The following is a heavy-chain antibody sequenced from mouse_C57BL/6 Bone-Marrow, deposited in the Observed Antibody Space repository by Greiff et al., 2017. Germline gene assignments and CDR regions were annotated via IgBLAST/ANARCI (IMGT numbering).Heavy chain of an antibody. Sequence: VQLQQPGAELVKPGASVKLSCKASGYTFTSYWMHWVKQRPGQGLEWIGMIHPNSGSTNYNEKFKSKDTLTVDKSSSTAYMQLSSLTSEDSAVYYCANDPGYFDVWGTGTTVTVSS. CDR2: IHPNSGST. CDR1: GYTFTSYW. D-gene: IGHD2-12*01. J-gene: IGHJ1*03. CDR3: ANDPGYFDV. V-gene: IGHV1-64*01.